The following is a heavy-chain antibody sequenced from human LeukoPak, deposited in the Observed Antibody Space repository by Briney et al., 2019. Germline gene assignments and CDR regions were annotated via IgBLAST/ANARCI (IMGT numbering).Heavy chain of an antibody. CDR2: IIPILGIA. D-gene: IGHD3-22*01. CDR3: ARWRGDSRTYYYDSSGYGLDAFDI. Sequence: ASVKVSCKASGGTFSSYAISWVRQAPGQGLEWMGRIIPILGIANYAQKFQGRVTITADKSTSTAYMELSSLRSEDTAVYYCARWRGDSRTYYYDSSGYGLDAFDIWGQGTMVTVSS. J-gene: IGHJ3*02. V-gene: IGHV1-69*04. CDR1: GGTFSSYA.